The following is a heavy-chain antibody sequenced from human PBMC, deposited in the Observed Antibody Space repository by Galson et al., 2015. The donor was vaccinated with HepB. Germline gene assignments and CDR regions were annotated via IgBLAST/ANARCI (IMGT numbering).Heavy chain of an antibody. V-gene: IGHV3-30*18. J-gene: IGHJ4*02. CDR3: AKGRRVTTATSIDY. CDR1: GLTFSSYG. Sequence: SLRLSCAASGLTFSSYGMHGVRQAPGKGLEWVALISYDGSNKDYADSVKGRFSISRDNSKNILYLQMNSLRTEDTAVYYCAKGRRVTTATSIDYWGQGTLITVSS. CDR2: ISYDGSNK. D-gene: IGHD4-11*01.